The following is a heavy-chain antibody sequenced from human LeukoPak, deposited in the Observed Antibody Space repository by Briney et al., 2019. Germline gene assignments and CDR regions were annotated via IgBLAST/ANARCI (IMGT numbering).Heavy chain of an antibody. J-gene: IGHJ3*02. Sequence: GSLRLSCAASGFTFSSYNMNWVRQAPGKGLEWVSYITSSTSTIYYADSVKGRFTISRDNAKNSLYLQMNSLRAEDTAVYYCARDQTGEDDAFDIWGQGTMVTVSS. CDR3: ARDQTGEDDAFDI. V-gene: IGHV3-48*04. D-gene: IGHD1-1*01. CDR1: GFTFSSYN. CDR2: ITSSTSTI.